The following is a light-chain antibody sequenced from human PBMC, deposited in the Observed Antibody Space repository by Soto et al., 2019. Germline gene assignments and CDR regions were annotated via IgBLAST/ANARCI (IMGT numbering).Light chain of an antibody. CDR3: QQYCSSRGLT. V-gene: IGKV3-20*01. CDR2: CAS. Sequence: EIVLTQSPGTLSLSPGERATLSCRASQSVSSSYLAWYQQKPGQAPRLLIYCASGRATGIPDRFSGSGSGTDFPPTISRLEPEDFAVYYCQQYCSSRGLTFGPGTKVDIK. CDR1: QSVSSSY. J-gene: IGKJ3*01.